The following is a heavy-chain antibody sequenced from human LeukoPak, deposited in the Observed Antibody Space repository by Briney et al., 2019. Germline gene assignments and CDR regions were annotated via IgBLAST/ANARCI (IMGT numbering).Heavy chain of an antibody. V-gene: IGHV3-21*01. CDR2: ISSSSSYI. CDR1: GFTFSSYE. J-gene: IGHJ4*02. D-gene: IGHD1-1*01. Sequence: KTGGSLRLSCAASGFTFSSYEMNWVRQAPGKGLEWVSSISSSSSYIYYADSVKGRFTISRDNAKNSLYLQMNSLRAEDTAVYYCARDLQTMTASFDYWGQGTLVTVSS. CDR3: ARDLQTMTASFDY.